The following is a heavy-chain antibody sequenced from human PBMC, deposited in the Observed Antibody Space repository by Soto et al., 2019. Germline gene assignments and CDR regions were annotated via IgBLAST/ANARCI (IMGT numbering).Heavy chain of an antibody. V-gene: IGHV4-61*08. CDR2: IYYSGST. Sequence: QVQLQESGPGLVQPSETLSLTCTVSGDSVSSGDYYWSWIRQPPGKGLEWIGYIYYSGSTTYHPSLKSRVTLSLDKSKNQFSLNLSSVTAADTAVYYCASSNWDYWFYPWGQGTLVTVSS. J-gene: IGHJ5*02. CDR1: GDSVSSGDYY. D-gene: IGHD7-27*01. CDR3: ASSNWDYWFYP.